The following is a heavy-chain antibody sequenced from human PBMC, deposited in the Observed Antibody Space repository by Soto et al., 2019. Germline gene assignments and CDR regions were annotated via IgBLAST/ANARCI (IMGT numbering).Heavy chain of an antibody. CDR3: AKDSSSSWYGEFDY. CDR1: GFTFSSYA. V-gene: IGHV3-30*18. J-gene: IGHJ4*02. CDR2: ISSDGSNK. Sequence: GGSLRLSCAASGFTFSSYAMHWVRQSPGKGLEWVAVISSDGSNKLYADSVKGRFTIPRDNSKNTLYPQMNSLRAEDTAVYYCAKDSSSSWYGEFDYWGQGTLVTVSS. D-gene: IGHD6-13*01.